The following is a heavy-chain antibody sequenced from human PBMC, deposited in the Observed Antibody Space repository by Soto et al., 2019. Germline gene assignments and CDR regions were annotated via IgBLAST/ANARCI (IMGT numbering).Heavy chain of an antibody. J-gene: IGHJ4*02. CDR1: GGSFRGYY. CDR2: INHSGNT. D-gene: IGHD2-21*02. CDR3: ARGPEVTRAWDFIDY. V-gene: IGHV4-34*01. Sequence: QEQLQQWGAGLLKTSEALSLTCGVYGGSFRGYYWSWIRQPPGQGLEWIGEINHSGNTKYNPSLKNRVTITIETSNTQFYLKLTSVTDADTAVDYGARGPEVTRAWDFIDYWGQGTLVAVSS.